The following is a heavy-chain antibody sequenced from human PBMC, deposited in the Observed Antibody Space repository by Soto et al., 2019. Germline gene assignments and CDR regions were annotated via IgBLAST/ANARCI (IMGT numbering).Heavy chain of an antibody. CDR3: ARAGYYDSSGYDGFDI. J-gene: IGHJ3*02. D-gene: IGHD3-22*01. CDR2: IDPRAGST. CDR1: GYTFTTYY. Sequence: QAQLVQSGAEVKKPGASVKVSCKASGYTFTTYYMHWIRQAPGQGLEWMGIIDPRAGSTSHAQKFQGRVTMTRDTSTSTVYMDLRSLRSEDTAVYYCARAGYYDSSGYDGFDIWGQGTMVTVSS. V-gene: IGHV1-46*01.